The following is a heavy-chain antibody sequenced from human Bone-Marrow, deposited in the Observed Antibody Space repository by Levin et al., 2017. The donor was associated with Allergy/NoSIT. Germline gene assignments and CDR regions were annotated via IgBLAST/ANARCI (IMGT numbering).Heavy chain of an antibody. Sequence: GESLKISCAASGFTFSSYAMSWVRQAPGKGLEWVSAISGSGGSTYYADSVKGRFTISRDNSKNTLYLQMNSLRAEDTAVYYCAKHSPSSSGYNPNDYWGQGTLVTVSS. CDR2: ISGSGGST. V-gene: IGHV3-23*01. D-gene: IGHD6-13*01. CDR1: GFTFSSYA. J-gene: IGHJ4*02. CDR3: AKHSPSSSGYNPNDY.